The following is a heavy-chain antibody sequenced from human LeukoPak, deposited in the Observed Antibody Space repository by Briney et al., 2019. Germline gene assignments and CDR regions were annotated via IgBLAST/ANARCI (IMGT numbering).Heavy chain of an antibody. CDR3: ARRRTGYQLYYFDY. CDR2: INHSGST. D-gene: IGHD3/OR15-3a*01. V-gene: IGHV4-34*01. Sequence: SETLSLTCAVYGGSFSGYHWSWIRQPPGKGLEWIGEINHSGSTNYNPSLKSRVTISVDTSKNQFSLKLSSVTAADTAVYYCARRRTGYQLYYFDYWGQGTLVTVSS. J-gene: IGHJ4*02. CDR1: GGSFSGYH.